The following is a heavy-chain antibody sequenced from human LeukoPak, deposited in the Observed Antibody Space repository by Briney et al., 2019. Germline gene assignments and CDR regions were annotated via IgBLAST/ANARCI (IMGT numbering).Heavy chain of an antibody. Sequence: GASLRLSCAASGFTFSSYAMSWVRQAPGKGLEWASAISGSGGSTYYADSVKGRFTISRDNSKNTLYLQMNSLRAEDTAVYYCAKRDVTCYDYVWGTVLDYWGQGTLVTVSS. CDR2: ISGSGGST. J-gene: IGHJ4*02. D-gene: IGHD3-16*01. CDR1: GFTFSSYA. CDR3: AKRDVTCYDYVWGTVLDY. V-gene: IGHV3-23*01.